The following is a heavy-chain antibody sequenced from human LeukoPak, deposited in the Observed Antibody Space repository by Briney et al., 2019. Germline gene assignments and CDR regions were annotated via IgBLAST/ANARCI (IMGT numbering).Heavy chain of an antibody. D-gene: IGHD3-3*01. V-gene: IGHV4-34*01. CDR1: GGSFSGYS. Sequence: SETLSLTCAVYGGSFSGYSWSWIRQPPGKGLEWIGEINHSGSTNYNPSLKSRVTISVDTSKNQFSLKLSSVTVADTAVYDCARGHITIFGVVIDYMDVWGKGTTVTVSS. J-gene: IGHJ6*03. CDR3: ARGHITIFGVVIDYMDV. CDR2: INHSGST.